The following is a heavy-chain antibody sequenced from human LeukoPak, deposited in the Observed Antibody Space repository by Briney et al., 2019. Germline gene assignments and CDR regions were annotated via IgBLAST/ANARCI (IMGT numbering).Heavy chain of an antibody. CDR1: KFNFNSYG. CDR3: AKDPNGDYIGTFDI. J-gene: IGHJ3*02. V-gene: IGHV3-23*01. Sequence: PEGSLRLSCTTSKFNFNSYGMTWVRQAPGKGLEWVSSISGSGGSTQYAVSVQGRFTISRDNSKNTLYLQMNSLRAEDTAVYYCAKDPNGDYIGTFDIWGQGTMVTVSS. D-gene: IGHD4-17*01. CDR2: ISGSGGST.